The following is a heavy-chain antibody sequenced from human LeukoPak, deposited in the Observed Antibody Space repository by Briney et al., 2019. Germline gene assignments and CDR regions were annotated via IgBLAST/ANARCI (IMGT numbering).Heavy chain of an antibody. CDR1: GYRFTTYW. CDR3: VRLYCITTTCSVDY. V-gene: IGHV5-10-1*01. D-gene: IGHD2-2*01. CDR2: IDPSDSYT. Sequence: NHGESLKISCKGSGYRFTTYWIGWVRQMPGKGLEWMGKIDPSDSYTNYSPSFQGHVTISTDKSISTAYLQWTSLKASDTAMYYCVRLYCITTTCSVDYWGRGTLVTVSS. J-gene: IGHJ4*02.